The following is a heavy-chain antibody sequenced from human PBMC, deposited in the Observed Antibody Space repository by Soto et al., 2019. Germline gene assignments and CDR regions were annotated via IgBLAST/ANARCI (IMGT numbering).Heavy chain of an antibody. V-gene: IGHV1-69*02. CDR3: ARALRDGYNYDLAY. Sequence: ASVKVSCKASGGTFSSYTISWVRQAPGQGLEWMGSIIPILGIANYAQKFQGRVTITADKSTSTAYMELSSLRSEDTAVYYCARALRDGYNYDLAYWGQGTLVTVSS. J-gene: IGHJ4*02. D-gene: IGHD5-12*01. CDR1: GGTFSSYT. CDR2: IIPILGIA.